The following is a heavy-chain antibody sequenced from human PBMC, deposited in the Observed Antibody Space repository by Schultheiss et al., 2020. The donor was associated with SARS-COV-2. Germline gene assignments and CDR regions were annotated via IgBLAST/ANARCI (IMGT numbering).Heavy chain of an antibody. CDR1: GFTFSSYW. CDR3: ARDDYSNYVDYYGMDV. CDR2: IKQDGSEK. J-gene: IGHJ6*02. Sequence: GESLKISCAASGFTFSSYWMSWVRQAPGKGLEWVANIKQDGSEKYYVDSVKGRFTISRDNAKNSLYLQMNSLRAEDTAVYYCARDDYSNYVDYYGMDVWGQGTTVTVSS. V-gene: IGHV3-7*01. D-gene: IGHD4-11*01.